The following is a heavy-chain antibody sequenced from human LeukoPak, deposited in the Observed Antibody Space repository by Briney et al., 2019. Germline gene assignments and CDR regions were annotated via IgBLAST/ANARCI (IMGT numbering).Heavy chain of an antibody. Sequence: PSGTLSLTCAVSGGSISSSIWWSWVRQPPGKGLEWIGEINHSGSTNYNPSLKSRVTISVDTSKNQFSLKLSSVTAADTAVYYCARGVGSGWALTAEYFQHWGQGTLVTVSS. CDR3: ARGVGSGWALTAEYFQH. V-gene: IGHV4-4*02. CDR1: GGSISSSIW. J-gene: IGHJ1*01. D-gene: IGHD6-19*01. CDR2: INHSGST.